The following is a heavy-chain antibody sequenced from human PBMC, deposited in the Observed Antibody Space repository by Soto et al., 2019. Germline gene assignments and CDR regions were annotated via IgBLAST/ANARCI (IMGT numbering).Heavy chain of an antibody. Sequence: PSETLSLTCVVSNFSISSGYYWGWIRQSPGEGLEWIASIYRSGTASYNPSLKSRVTISVDPSKNQFSLMLTAVTAADTAVYYCARTHSGSYYSVFNYRGRGSLVTVSS. CDR3: ARTHSGSYYSVFNY. CDR2: IYRSGTA. J-gene: IGHJ4*02. V-gene: IGHV4-38-2*01. D-gene: IGHD1-26*01. CDR1: NFSISSGYY.